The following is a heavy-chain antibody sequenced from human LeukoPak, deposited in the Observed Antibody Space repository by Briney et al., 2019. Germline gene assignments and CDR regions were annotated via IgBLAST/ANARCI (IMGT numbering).Heavy chain of an antibody. Sequence: PGGSLRLSCAASGLTFSNYAMHWVRQAPGKGLEWVAFIRYDGSNKYFADSVKGRFTISRDNSKNTLYLQMNSLRAEDTAVYYCAKEAGSRYSTGWHYFDNWGQGTLVTVSS. D-gene: IGHD6-19*01. CDR1: GLTFSNYA. CDR2: IRYDGSNK. V-gene: IGHV3-30*02. J-gene: IGHJ4*02. CDR3: AKEAGSRYSTGWHYFDN.